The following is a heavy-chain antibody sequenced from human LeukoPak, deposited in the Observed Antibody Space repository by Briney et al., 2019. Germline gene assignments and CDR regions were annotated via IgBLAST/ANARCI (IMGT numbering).Heavy chain of an antibody. CDR3: ARDVTRQVMDV. D-gene: IGHD2-15*01. CDR2: VYHSGST. V-gene: IGHV4-4*02. Sequence: SGTLSLTCAVSGGSISSNNWWSWVRQHPGKGLEWIGEVYHSGSTSYNPSLLSRVTISVDKSKNQFSLEMRSVTAADTAVYYCARDVTRQVMDVWGQGTTVTVSS. CDR1: GGSISSNNW. J-gene: IGHJ6*02.